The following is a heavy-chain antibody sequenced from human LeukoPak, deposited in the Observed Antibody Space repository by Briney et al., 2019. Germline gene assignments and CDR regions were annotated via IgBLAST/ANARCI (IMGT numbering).Heavy chain of an antibody. CDR1: GFTFSSYA. CDR2: ISGSGGST. V-gene: IGHV3-23*01. J-gene: IGHJ4*02. Sequence: GGSLRLSCAASGFTFSSYAMSWVRQAPGKGLEWVSVISGSGGSTYYADSVKGRFTISRDNSKNTLYLQMNSLRAEDTAVYYCARRDGYNWGYFDYWGQGTLVTVSS. D-gene: IGHD5-24*01. CDR3: ARRDGYNWGYFDY.